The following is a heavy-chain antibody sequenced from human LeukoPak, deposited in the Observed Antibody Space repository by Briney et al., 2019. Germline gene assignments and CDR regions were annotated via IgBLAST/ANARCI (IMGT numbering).Heavy chain of an antibody. CDR1: GYTFTSYG. CDR3: ARVHDFWSGYYTSSYYYYMDV. Sequence: ASVKVSCKASGYTFTSYGISWVRQAPGQGLEWMGWISAYNGNTNYAQKLQVRVTMTTDTSTSTAYMELRSLRSDDTAVYYCARVHDFWSGYYTSSYYYYMDVWGKGTTVTVSS. D-gene: IGHD3-3*01. J-gene: IGHJ6*03. CDR2: ISAYNGNT. V-gene: IGHV1-18*01.